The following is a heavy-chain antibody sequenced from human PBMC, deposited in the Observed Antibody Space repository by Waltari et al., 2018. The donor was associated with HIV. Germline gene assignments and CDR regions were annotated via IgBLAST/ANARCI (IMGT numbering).Heavy chain of an antibody. V-gene: IGHV3-7*01. D-gene: IGHD3-10*01. J-gene: IGHJ4*02. CDR2: INQAGTER. Sequence: EVKLEESGGGWVQPGGSLTLTCEASGFTFAFYWFGWVRQAPGKGLEWVANINQAGTERHYVDSVRGRFTISRDNGKTSLFLQMNSLSVEDTAVYYCATTHGSGAYDNDFDYWGQGTLV. CDR3: ATTHGSGAYDNDFDY. CDR1: GFTFAFYW.